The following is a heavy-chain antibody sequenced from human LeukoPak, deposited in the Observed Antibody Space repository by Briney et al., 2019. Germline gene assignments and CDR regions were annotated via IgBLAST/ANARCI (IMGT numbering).Heavy chain of an antibody. CDR2: IYSGGST. CDR3: ALNYDILTGRDY. J-gene: IGHJ4*02. CDR1: GFTVSSNY. V-gene: IGHV3-53*01. Sequence: PGGSLRLSCAASGFTVSSNYMSWVRQAPGKGLKWVSVIYSGGSTYYADSVKGRFTISRDNSKNTLYLQMNSLRAEDTAVYYCALNYDILTGRDYWGQGTLVTVSS. D-gene: IGHD3-9*01.